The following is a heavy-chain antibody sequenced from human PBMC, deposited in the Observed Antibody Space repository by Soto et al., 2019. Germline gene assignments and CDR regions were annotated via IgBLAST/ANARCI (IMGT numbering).Heavy chain of an antibody. Sequence: QVQLVQYGGELRKPGASVKVSCKASGYTFTDNSITWVRQAPGQGLERMGWINTDTGATRSTQNFQDRVTMTTESYASTAYLELAGLRSDDTAIYYCAQGGGYAVDFWGQGTLVAVSS. V-gene: IGHV1-18*01. D-gene: IGHD5-12*01. J-gene: IGHJ4*02. CDR1: GYTFTDNS. CDR3: AQGGGYAVDF. CDR2: INTDTGAT.